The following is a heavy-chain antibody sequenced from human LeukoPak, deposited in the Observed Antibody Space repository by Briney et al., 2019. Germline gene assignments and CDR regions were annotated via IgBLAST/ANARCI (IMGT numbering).Heavy chain of an antibody. CDR2: ISWNSGSI. D-gene: IGHD3-22*01. V-gene: IGHV3-9*01. Sequence: PGGSLRLSCAASGFTFDDYAMHWVRQAPGKGLEWVSGISWNSGSIGYADSVKGRFTISRDNAKNSLYLQMNSLRAEDTALYYCASQPQTRYYYDSSGYYSFDYWGQGTLVTVSP. J-gene: IGHJ4*02. CDR1: GFTFDDYA. CDR3: ASQPQTRYYYDSSGYYSFDY.